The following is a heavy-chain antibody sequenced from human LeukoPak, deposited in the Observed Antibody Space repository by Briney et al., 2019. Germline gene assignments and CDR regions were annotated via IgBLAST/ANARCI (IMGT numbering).Heavy chain of an antibody. J-gene: IGHJ6*03. D-gene: IGHD2-8*01. CDR2: IQYDGSNE. CDR1: RFTFSSYG. V-gene: IGHV3-30*02. CDR3: AKDRCSNGVGCYYYYMDV. Sequence: GGSLRLSCAASRFTFSSYGMHWVRQGPGKGLEWVAYIQYDGSNEQYADSVKGRFSISRDSSKNILYLQMNSLRAEDTAVYYCAKDRCSNGVGCYYYYMDVWGKGTTVTISS.